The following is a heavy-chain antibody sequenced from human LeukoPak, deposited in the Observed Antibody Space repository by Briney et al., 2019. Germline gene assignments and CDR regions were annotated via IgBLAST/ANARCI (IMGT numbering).Heavy chain of an antibody. D-gene: IGHD6-13*01. J-gene: IGHJ3*02. V-gene: IGHV3-23*01. Sequence: HPGGSLRLSCAASGFTFSSYAMSWVRQAPGKGLEWVSAISGSGGSTYYADSVKGRFTISRDNSKNTLYLQMNSLRAEDTAVYYCAKDTPGIAPEGGAFDIWGQGTMVTVSS. CDR3: AKDTPGIAPEGGAFDI. CDR2: ISGSGGST. CDR1: GFTFSSYA.